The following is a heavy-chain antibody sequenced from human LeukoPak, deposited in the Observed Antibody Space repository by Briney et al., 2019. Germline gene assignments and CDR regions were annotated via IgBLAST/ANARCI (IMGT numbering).Heavy chain of an antibody. CDR2: ISSSSSYI. V-gene: IGHV3-21*01. J-gene: IGHJ4*02. CDR3: ARGENNYGYYYFDY. CDR1: GFTFSSYS. D-gene: IGHD5-18*01. Sequence: PGGSLRLSCAASGFTFSSYSMNWVSQAPGKGLEWVSSISSSSSYIYYADSVKGRFTISRDNAKNSLYLQMNSLRAEDTAVYYCARGENNYGYYYFDYWGQGTLVTVSS.